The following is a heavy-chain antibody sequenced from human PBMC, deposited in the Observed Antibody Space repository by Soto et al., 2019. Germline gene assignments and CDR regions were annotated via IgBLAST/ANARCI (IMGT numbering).Heavy chain of an antibody. Sequence: QAQLQQSGPGLVKPSQNLSLTCAITGDSVSSNSAGWSWVRQSPSRGLEWLGRTYYRSKWYYEYAVSVRGRITINPDTSKNQYSLQLNSVTPEDTAVYFCARGEQYSGRIFDYWGQGTLVTVSS. J-gene: IGHJ4*01. V-gene: IGHV6-1*01. CDR3: ARGEQYSGRIFDY. CDR2: TYYRSKWYY. CDR1: GDSVSSNSAG. D-gene: IGHD1-26*01.